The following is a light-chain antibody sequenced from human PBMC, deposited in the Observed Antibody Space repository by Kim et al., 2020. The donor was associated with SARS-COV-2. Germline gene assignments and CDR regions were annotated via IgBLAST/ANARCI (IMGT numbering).Light chain of an antibody. J-gene: IGLJ1*01. CDR3: QAWHTGTDSYV. V-gene: IGLV3-1*01. Sequence: SYELTQPPSVSVSPGQTASITCSGYKLGDKYVSWYQQKPGQCPGVFINRVNQGPSGIPERCSGSNIGNTATVTIRGTWPMDEADYYCQAWHTGTDSYVF. CDR2: RVN. CDR1: KLGDKY.